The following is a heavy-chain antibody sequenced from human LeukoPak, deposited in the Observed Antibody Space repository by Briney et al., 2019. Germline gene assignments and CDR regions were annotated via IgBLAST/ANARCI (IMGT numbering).Heavy chain of an antibody. CDR1: GGTFSSYA. V-gene: IGHV1-69*01. J-gene: IGHJ4*02. CDR3: ALAHLFSNSSSPPGD. Sequence: SVKVSCKASGGTFSSYAISWVRQAPGQGLEWMGGIIPIFGTANYAQKFQGRVTITADESTSTAHMELSSLRSEDTAVYYCALAHLFSNSSSPPGDWGQGTLVTVSS. D-gene: IGHD6-6*01. CDR2: IIPIFGTA.